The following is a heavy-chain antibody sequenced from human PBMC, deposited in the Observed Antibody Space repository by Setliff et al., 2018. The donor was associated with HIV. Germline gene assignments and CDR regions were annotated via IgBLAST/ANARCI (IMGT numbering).Heavy chain of an antibody. V-gene: IGHV3-74*01. CDR2: INGDGDTT. D-gene: IGHD2-21*02. CDR1: GVTFSSYW. CDR3: ARAGSDYAYDI. J-gene: IGHJ3*02. Sequence: PWGSLRLSCTASGVTFSSYWMHWVRQVPGKGLLWVSRINGDGDTTYYADSVKGRFTISRDNAQNTLYLQMNSLRAEDTAVYYCARAGSDYAYDIWGQGTKVTVSS.